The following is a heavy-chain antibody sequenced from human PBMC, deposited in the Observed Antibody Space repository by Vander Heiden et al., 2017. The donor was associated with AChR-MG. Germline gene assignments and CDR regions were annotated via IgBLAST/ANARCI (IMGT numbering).Heavy chain of an antibody. V-gene: IGHV1-24*01. Sequence: QVQPVQSGAEVKKPGAPVKVSCQVSGYIITELSMHWVRQAPGKGLEWMGGFDREDGETIYAQKFQSRVTMTEDTSTDTAYMELSSLRSEDTAVDYCATLRITMVRGVISDYWGQGTLVTVSS. D-gene: IGHD3-10*01. J-gene: IGHJ4*02. CDR2: FDREDGET. CDR3: ATLRITMVRGVISDY. CDR1: GYIITELS.